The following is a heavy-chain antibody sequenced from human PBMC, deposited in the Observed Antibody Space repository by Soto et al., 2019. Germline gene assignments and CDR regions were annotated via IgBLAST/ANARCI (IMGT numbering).Heavy chain of an antibody. Sequence: SETLSLTCTVSGGSISSYYWSWIRQPPGKGLEWIGYIYYSGSTNYNPSLKSRVTISVDTSKNQFSLKLSSVTAADTAVYYCARRYVYEVLDYWGQGPLVTVPS. CDR1: GGSISSYY. D-gene: IGHD3-16*01. V-gene: IGHV4-59*08. CDR2: IYYSGST. J-gene: IGHJ4*02. CDR3: ARRYVYEVLDY.